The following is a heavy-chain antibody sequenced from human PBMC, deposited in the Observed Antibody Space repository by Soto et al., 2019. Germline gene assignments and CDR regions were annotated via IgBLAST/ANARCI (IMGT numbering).Heavy chain of an antibody. Sequence: PSETLSLTSTVSGGYISSYYWSWIRQPPGKGLEWIGYMHYSGSSNYNPFLKSRVTISVDTSKNQFSLKLSSVTAADTAVYYCARRGSYPYFDYWGQGTLVTSPQ. CDR1: GGYISSYY. J-gene: IGHJ4*02. V-gene: IGHV4-59*08. CDR2: MHYSGSS. CDR3: ARRGSYPYFDY. D-gene: IGHD1-26*01.